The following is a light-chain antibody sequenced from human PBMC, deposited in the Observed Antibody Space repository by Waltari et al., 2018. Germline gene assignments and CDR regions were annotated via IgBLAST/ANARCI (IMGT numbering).Light chain of an antibody. CDR3: QQHGTLPAT. CDR1: QSVGSSS. J-gene: IGKJ1*01. Sequence: EIVLTQSPGTASLSPGERVTLSCRASQSVGSSSLAWYQQKPGQAPRLVISRASRGATRIPDRFSGSGSGTDFSLTISRLEPEDFAVYYCQQHGTLPATFGQGTKVEIK. CDR2: RAS. V-gene: IGKV3-20*01.